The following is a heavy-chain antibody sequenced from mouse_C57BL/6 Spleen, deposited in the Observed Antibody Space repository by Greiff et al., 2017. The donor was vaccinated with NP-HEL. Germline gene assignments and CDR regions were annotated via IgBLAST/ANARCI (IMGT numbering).Heavy chain of an antibody. CDR3: AYAYDSNSAWLAY. Sequence: EVQLQQSGAELVKPGASVKLSCTASGFNIKDYYMHWVKQRTEQGLEWIGRIDPEDGETKYAPKFQGKATTTADTSSNTAYMQLSSLTSEDTAVYYCAYAYDSNSAWLAYWGQGTLVTVSA. CDR2: IDPEDGET. CDR1: GFNIKDYY. D-gene: IGHD2-5*01. V-gene: IGHV14-2*01. J-gene: IGHJ3*01.